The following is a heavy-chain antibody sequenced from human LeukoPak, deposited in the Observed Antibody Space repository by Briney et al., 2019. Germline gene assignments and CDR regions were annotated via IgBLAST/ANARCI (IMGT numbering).Heavy chain of an antibody. J-gene: IGHJ4*02. CDR2: INSDGSST. Sequence: GGSLRLSCAASGFTFSSYWMHWVRQAPGKGLVWVSRINSDGSSTSYADSVKGRFTISRDNAKNTLYLQMNSLRAEDTAVYYCAKDITMVRGVINSYWGQGTLVTVSS. CDR1: GFTFSSYW. D-gene: IGHD3-10*01. V-gene: IGHV3-74*01. CDR3: AKDITMVRGVINSY.